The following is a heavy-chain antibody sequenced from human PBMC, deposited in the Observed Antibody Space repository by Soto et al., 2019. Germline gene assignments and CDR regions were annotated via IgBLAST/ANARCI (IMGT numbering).Heavy chain of an antibody. D-gene: IGHD3-16*02. CDR1: GGTFSSYT. CDR3: ARVGDYIWGSYRPSITYYFDY. CDR2: IIPILGIA. Sequence: SVKVSCKASGGTFSSYTISWVRQAPGQGLEWMGRIIPILGIANYAQKFQGRVTITADKSTSTAYMKLSSLRSEDTAVYYCARVGDYIWGSYRPSITYYFDYWGQGTLVTVSS. J-gene: IGHJ4*02. V-gene: IGHV1-69*02.